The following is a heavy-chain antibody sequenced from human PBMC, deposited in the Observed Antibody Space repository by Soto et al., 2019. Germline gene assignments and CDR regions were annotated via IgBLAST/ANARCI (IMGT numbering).Heavy chain of an antibody. CDR3: ASGFRDCINGVCYPFGL. J-gene: IGHJ5*02. CDR1: GFTFSRYS. Sequence: PGGSLRLSCAASGFTFSRYSMHWVRQAPGKGLEHISGINNDGGTTIYGNSVKGRFTISRDNSKNTFFLQMGSLRVEDMAVYYCASGFRDCINGVCYPFGLWGQGTLVTVSS. CDR2: INNDGGTT. V-gene: IGHV3-64*01. D-gene: IGHD2-8*01.